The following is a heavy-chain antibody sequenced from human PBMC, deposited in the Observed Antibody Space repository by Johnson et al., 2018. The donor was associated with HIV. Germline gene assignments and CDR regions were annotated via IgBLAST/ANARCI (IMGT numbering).Heavy chain of an antibody. CDR1: GFTFTSFA. V-gene: IGHV3-NL1*01. Sequence: QVQLVESGGGVVQPGTSLRLSCAASGFTFTSFAMHWVRQAPGKGLEWVSGINWNGGKTAYADSVKGRFTISRDNSKNTLYLQMDSLRGEDTAVYYCARDPNSSNCSGVTCYSAAFDIWGQGTMVTVSS. CDR2: INWNGGKT. D-gene: IGHD2-15*01. CDR3: ARDPNSSNCSGVTCYSAAFDI. J-gene: IGHJ3*02.